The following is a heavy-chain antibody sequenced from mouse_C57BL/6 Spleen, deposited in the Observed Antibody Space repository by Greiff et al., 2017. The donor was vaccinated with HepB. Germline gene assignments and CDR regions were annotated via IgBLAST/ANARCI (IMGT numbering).Heavy chain of an antibody. J-gene: IGHJ3*01. D-gene: IGHD3-1*01. CDR1: GYTFTSYW. Sequence: VQLQQSGAELVKPGASVKMSCKASGYTFTSYWITWVKQRPGQGLEWIGDIYPGSGSTNYNEKFKSKATLTVDTSSSTAYMQLSSLTSEDSAGYYFARSGAAWFAYWGQGTLVTVSA. CDR2: IYPGSGST. CDR3: ARSGAAWFAY. V-gene: IGHV1-55*01.